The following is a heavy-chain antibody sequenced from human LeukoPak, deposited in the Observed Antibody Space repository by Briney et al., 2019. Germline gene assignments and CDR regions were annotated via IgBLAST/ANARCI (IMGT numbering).Heavy chain of an antibody. CDR1: GYSISSGYY. J-gene: IGHJ5*02. V-gene: IGHV4-38-2*01. CDR3: ARGYNWNYHSFDP. CDR2: IYHSGST. Sequence: SETLSLTCAVSGYSISSGYYWGWIRQPPGKGLEWIGSIYHSGSTYYNPSLKSRVTISVDKSKNQFSLKLSSVTAAYTSVYYCARGYNWNYHSFDPWGQGTLVTVSS. D-gene: IGHD1-7*01.